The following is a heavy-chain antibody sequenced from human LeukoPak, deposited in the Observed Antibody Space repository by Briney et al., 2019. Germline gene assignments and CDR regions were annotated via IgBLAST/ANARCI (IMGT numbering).Heavy chain of an antibody. J-gene: IGHJ4*02. Sequence: GASLQISFKGSGYSFPTYWIGWVRQMPGKGLEWMGIIYPGDSETRYSPSFQGQVTISAVKSISTAYLQWSRLKASDTAMYYCARKSRADYWGQGTLVTVSS. CDR3: ARKSRADY. V-gene: IGHV5-51*01. CDR1: GYSFPTYW. CDR2: IYPGDSET.